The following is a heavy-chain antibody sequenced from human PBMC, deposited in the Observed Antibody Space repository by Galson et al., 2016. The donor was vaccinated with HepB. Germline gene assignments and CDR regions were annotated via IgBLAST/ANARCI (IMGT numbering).Heavy chain of an antibody. J-gene: IGHJ6*03. CDR1: GGSISSGGYY. CDR2: IYYSGSS. CDR3: ARGGSGYWEPYYYYMDV. Sequence: TLSLTCTVSGGSISSGGYYWSWIRQHPGKGLEWIGYIYYSGSSYYNPSLMSRLTISVDTSKIQFSLKLSSVTAADTAVYYCARGGSGYWEPYYYYMDVWGKGTTVTVSS. V-gene: IGHV4-31*03. D-gene: IGHD3-22*01.